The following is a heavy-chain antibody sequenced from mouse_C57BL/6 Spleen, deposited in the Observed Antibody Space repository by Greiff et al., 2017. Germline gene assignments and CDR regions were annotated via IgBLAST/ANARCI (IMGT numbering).Heavy chain of an antibody. CDR1: GYTFTSYW. D-gene: IGHD1-1*01. Sequence: VQLQQPGAELVRPGSSVKLSCKASGYTFTSYWMDWVKQRPGQGLEWIGNIYPSDSETHYNQKFKDKATLTVDKSSSTAYMQLSSLTSEDSAVYYCARTTTDGWYFDVWGTGTTVTVSS. CDR3: ARTTTDGWYFDV. V-gene: IGHV1-61*01. J-gene: IGHJ1*03. CDR2: IYPSDSET.